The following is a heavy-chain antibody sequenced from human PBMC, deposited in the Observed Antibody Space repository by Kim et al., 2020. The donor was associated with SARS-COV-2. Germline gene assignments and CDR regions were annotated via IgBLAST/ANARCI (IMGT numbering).Heavy chain of an antibody. Sequence: ASVKVSCKASGYTFTDYFLHWVRQAPGQGPEWMGRINPNTGGTNYAQKFQGRVTMTRDTSIWTAYMEVRRLRSDDTAVYYCAREDSGFDSGYYYYYYCMD. CDR2: INPNTGGT. V-gene: IGHV1-2*06. D-gene: IGHD5-12*01. CDR1: GYTFTDYF. J-gene: IGHJ6*01. CDR3: AREDSGFDSGYYYYYYCMD.